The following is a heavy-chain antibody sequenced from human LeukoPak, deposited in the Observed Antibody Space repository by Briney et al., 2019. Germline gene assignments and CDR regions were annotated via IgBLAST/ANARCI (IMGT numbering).Heavy chain of an antibody. CDR2: IYHSGST. CDR3: ARLGYDILTGYTVGYY. V-gene: IGHV4-38-2*01. D-gene: IGHD3-9*01. CDR1: GYSISSGYY. J-gene: IGHJ4*02. Sequence: SETLSLTCAVSGYSISSGYYWGWIRQPPGNGLEWIGSIYHSGSTYYNPSLKSRVTISVDTSKNQFSLKLSSVTAADTAVYYCARLGYDILTGYTVGYYWGQGTLVTVSS.